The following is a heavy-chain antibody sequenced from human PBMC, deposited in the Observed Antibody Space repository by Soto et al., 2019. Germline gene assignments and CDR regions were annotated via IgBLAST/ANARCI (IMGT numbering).Heavy chain of an antibody. J-gene: IGHJ6*02. CDR2: ISSSSSTI. Sequence: EVQLVESGGGLVQPGGSLRLSCAASGFTFSSYSMNWVRQAPGKGLEWVSYISSSSSTIYYADSVKGRFTISRDNAKNSLYLQMNSLRDEDTAVYYCGRPLEAGTTYYYYGMDVWGQGTTVTVSS. D-gene: IGHD1-7*01. CDR1: GFTFSSYS. CDR3: GRPLEAGTTYYYYGMDV. V-gene: IGHV3-48*02.